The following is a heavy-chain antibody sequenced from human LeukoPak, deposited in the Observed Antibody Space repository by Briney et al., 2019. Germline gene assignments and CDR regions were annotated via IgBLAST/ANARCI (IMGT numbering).Heavy chain of an antibody. J-gene: IGHJ5*02. V-gene: IGHV1-2*02. CDR2: INPNSGGT. Sequence: ASVKVSCKASGYTFTSYGISWVRQAPGQGLEWMGWINPNSGGTNYAQKFQGRVTMTRDTSISTAYMELSRLRSDDTAVYYCARGRSSSWDPWGQGTLVTVSS. D-gene: IGHD6-13*01. CDR1: GYTFTSYG. CDR3: ARGRSSSWDP.